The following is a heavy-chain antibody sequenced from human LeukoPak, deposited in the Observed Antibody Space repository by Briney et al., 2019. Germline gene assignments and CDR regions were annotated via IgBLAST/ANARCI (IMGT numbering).Heavy chain of an antibody. CDR1: GGPLSAYY. Sequence: SETLSLTCTVSGGPLSAYYWTWIWQPPGKGLEWIGYIYDTGNTNYNPSLKSRVTISVDTSKNQFSLKLTSVTAGDTAVYYCASGETGSTLGGYWGQGTLVTVSS. CDR3: ASGETGSTLGGY. J-gene: IGHJ4*02. D-gene: IGHD1-1*01. CDR2: IYDTGNT. V-gene: IGHV4-59*01.